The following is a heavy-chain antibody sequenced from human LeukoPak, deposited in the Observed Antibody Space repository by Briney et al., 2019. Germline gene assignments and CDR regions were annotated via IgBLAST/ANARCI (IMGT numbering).Heavy chain of an antibody. V-gene: IGHV3-23*01. Sequence: SGGSLRLSCAASGFTFSSYAMSWVRQAPGKGLEWVSAISGSGGSTYYADSVKGRFTISRDNSKNTLYLQMNSLRAEDTAVYYCAKWASSSSGSYYYFDYWGQGTLATVSS. CDR1: GFTFSSYA. D-gene: IGHD3-10*01. J-gene: IGHJ4*02. CDR3: AKWASSSSGSYYYFDY. CDR2: ISGSGGST.